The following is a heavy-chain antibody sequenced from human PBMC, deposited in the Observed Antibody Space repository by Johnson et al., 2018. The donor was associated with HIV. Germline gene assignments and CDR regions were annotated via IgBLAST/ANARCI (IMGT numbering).Heavy chain of an antibody. Sequence: MLLVESGGGLVQTGGSLRLTCAASGLTFSTSWMNWVRQAPGRGLEWVANIKHDGSRIQYMDSVKGRFTSSRDNTRHLLFLQMNTLRAEDTAVYYRARDVSYRYDGDGWADAFDIWGQGTMVTVSA. CDR2: IKHDGSRI. CDR1: GLTFSTSW. D-gene: IGHD2-21*01. V-gene: IGHV3-7*01. J-gene: IGHJ3*02. CDR3: ARDVSYRYDGDGWADAFDI.